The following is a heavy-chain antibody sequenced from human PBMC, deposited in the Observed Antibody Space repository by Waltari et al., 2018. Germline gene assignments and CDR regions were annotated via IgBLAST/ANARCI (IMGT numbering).Heavy chain of an antibody. V-gene: IGHV3-48*03. CDR1: GFNLRSHE. CDR2: IGSTDGSI. CDR3: ARVGGYYYYYMDV. D-gene: IGHD3-16*01. Sequence: EVQLVESGGGLVQPGGSLRLSCFASGFNLRSHEVYWIRQAPGKGRGWVASIGSTDGSIYYADSVKGRFTFSRDNAKNSLYLQMTSLRADDTAVYSCARVGGYYYYYMDVWGRGTTVTISS. J-gene: IGHJ6*03.